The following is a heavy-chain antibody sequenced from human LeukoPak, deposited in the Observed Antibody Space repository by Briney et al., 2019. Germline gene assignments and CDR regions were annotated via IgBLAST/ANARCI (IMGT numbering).Heavy chain of an antibody. CDR2: IYYSGST. CDR1: GGSISSYY. V-gene: IGHV4-59*08. CDR3: AKSWDTAMVTYYFDY. Sequence: PSETLSLTCTVSGGSISSYYWSWIRQPPGKGLEWIGYIYYSGSTNYNPSLKSRVTISVDTSKNQFSLKLSSVTAADTAVYYCAKSWDTAMVTYYFDYWGQGTLVTVSS. D-gene: IGHD5-18*01. J-gene: IGHJ4*02.